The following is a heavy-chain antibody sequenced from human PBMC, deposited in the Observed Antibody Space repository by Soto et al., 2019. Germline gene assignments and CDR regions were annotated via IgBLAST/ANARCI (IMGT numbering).Heavy chain of an antibody. J-gene: IGHJ1*01. V-gene: IGHV1-69*12. D-gene: IGHD3-22*01. CDR1: GGTFSSYA. CDR2: IIPIFGTA. CDR3: ATRGRITMIVEGVEYFQH. Sequence: QVQLVQSGAEVKKPGSSVKVSCKASGGTFSSYAISWVRQAPGQGLEWMGGIIPIFGTANYAQKFQGRVTITADESTSTAYMELSSLRSEDTAVYYCATRGRITMIVEGVEYFQHWGQGTLVTVSS.